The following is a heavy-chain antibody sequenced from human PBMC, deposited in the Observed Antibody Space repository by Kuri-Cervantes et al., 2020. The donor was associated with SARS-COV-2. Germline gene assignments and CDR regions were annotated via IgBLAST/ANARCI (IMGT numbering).Heavy chain of an antibody. CDR3: ARVPDDSSGYQGELDH. D-gene: IGHD3-22*01. Sequence: SVKVSCKASGGTFSSYAISWVRQAPGQGLEWMGGIIPIFGTANYAQKFQGRVTITADESTSTAYMELSSLRSEDTAVYYCARVPDDSSGYQGELDHWGQGTLVTVSS. J-gene: IGHJ5*02. V-gene: IGHV1-69*13. CDR1: GGTFSSYA. CDR2: IIPIFGTA.